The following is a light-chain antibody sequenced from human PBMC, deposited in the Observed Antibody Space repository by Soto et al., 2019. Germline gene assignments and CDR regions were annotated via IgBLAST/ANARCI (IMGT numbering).Light chain of an antibody. V-gene: IGKV1-39*01. CDR1: QSISSY. J-gene: IGKJ2*01. CDR3: QQGYSTPADT. CDR2: AAS. Sequence: DIQMTQSPSSLSASVGDRVTITCPASQSISSYLNWYQQKPGKAPKLLIYAASSLQSGVPSRFSGSGSGIDFTLTITSLLPEDFASYYCQQGYSTPADTSAQGTKVDIK.